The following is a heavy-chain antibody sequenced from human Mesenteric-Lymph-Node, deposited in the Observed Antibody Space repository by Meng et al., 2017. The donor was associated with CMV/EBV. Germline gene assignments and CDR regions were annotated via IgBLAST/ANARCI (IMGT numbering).Heavy chain of an antibody. J-gene: IGHJ4*02. CDR3: ARDRRDGYNYFDY. Sequence: DSVSSNSAACTWIWQSPSGGLEWLGRTYYRSKWYNDYAVSVKSRIIINPDTSKNQFSLQLNSVTPEDTAVYYCARDRRDGYNYFDYWGQGTLVTVSS. V-gene: IGHV6-1*01. D-gene: IGHD5-24*01. CDR2: TYYRSKWYN. CDR1: DSVSSNSAA.